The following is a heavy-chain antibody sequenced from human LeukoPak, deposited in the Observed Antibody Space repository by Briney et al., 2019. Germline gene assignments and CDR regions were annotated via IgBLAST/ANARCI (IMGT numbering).Heavy chain of an antibody. CDR1: GFTFSNYG. J-gene: IGHJ4*02. CDR3: ARANATSWHYFDY. V-gene: IGHV3-30*02. D-gene: IGHD2-2*01. Sequence: GGSLRLSCAASGFTFSNYGMHWVRQAPGKGLEWVAFIWYDGSNKYYADSVKGRFTISRDNSKSTLYLQMNSLRAEDTAVYSCARANATSWHYFDYWGQGTLVTVSS. CDR2: IWYDGSNK.